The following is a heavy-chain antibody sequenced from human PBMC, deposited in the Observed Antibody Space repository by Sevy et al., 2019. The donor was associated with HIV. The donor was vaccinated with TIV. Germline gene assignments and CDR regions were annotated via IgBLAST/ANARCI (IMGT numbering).Heavy chain of an antibody. CDR2: TRNKADDYTT. Sequence: GGSLRLSCVASGFTFSDHYMEWVRQAPGKGLEWVGRTRNKADDYTTVYAASVKGRFTISRDESKNSLYVQMNSLKAEDTAVYYCATHAGIAAAGRVFDYWGQGTLVTVSS. V-gene: IGHV3-72*01. CDR1: GFTFSDHY. CDR3: ATHAGIAAAGRVFDY. J-gene: IGHJ4*02. D-gene: IGHD6-13*01.